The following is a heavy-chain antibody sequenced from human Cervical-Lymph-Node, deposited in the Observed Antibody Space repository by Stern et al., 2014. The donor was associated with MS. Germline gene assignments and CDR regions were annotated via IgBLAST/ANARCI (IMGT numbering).Heavy chain of an antibody. CDR1: GYTFTSYG. D-gene: IGHD2-15*01. CDR3: ARGLLGSENAFDI. V-gene: IGHV1-18*01. CDR2: NSAYTGNA. Sequence: VQLVESGAEVKKPGASVKVSCKASGYTFTSYGISWVRQAPGQGLEWMGCNSAYTGNANYVQKRLGRVTMTTDTSTNIAYMDLRRLKSDDKAVYYCARGLLGSENAFDIWGQGTMVTVSS. J-gene: IGHJ3*02.